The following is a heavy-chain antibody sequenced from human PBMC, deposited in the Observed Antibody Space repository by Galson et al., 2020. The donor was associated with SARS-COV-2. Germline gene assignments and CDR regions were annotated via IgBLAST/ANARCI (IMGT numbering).Heavy chain of an antibody. CDR3: TRVPPDSSSFWDTFDI. CDR2: ISYDGSNK. D-gene: IGHD6-6*01. Sequence: GESLKISCAASGFTFSSYAMHWVRQAPGKGLEWVAVISYDGSNKYYADSVKGRFTISRDDSKNTAYLQMNSLKTEDTAVYYCTRVPPDSSSFWDTFDIWGQGTVVTVAS. V-gene: IGHV3-30*04. J-gene: IGHJ3*02. CDR1: GFTFSSYA.